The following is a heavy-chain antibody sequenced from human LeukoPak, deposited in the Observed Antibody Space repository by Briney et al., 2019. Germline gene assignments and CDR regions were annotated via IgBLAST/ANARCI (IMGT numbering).Heavy chain of an antibody. Sequence: PSETLSLTCTVSGSSISSHSWGWIRQPPEKGLEWIGYDSNNGNINYNPALKSRVTISVDTSKRQISLNLRSVTAADTAVYYCARDNWGSLDYWGQGTLVTVSS. CDR1: GSSISSHS. CDR3: ARDNWGSLDY. D-gene: IGHD7-27*01. J-gene: IGHJ4*02. V-gene: IGHV4-59*11. CDR2: DSNNGNI.